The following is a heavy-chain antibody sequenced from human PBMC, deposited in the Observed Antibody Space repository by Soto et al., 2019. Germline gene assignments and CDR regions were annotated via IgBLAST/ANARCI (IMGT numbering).Heavy chain of an antibody. J-gene: IGHJ2*01. V-gene: IGHV3-23*01. CDR1: GFTFSSYA. CDR2: ISGSGGST. Sequence: EVQLLESGGGLVQPGGSLRLSCAASGFTFSSYAMSWVRQAPGKGLEWVSAISGSGGSTYYADSVKGRFTISRDNSKNTLYLQMNSLRAEDTAVYYCAKDHGGSSYGDYVSYWYFDLWGRGTLVTVSS. D-gene: IGHD4-17*01. CDR3: AKDHGGSSYGDYVSYWYFDL.